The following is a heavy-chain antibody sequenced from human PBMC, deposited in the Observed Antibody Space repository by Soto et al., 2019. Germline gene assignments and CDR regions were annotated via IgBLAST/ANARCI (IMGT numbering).Heavy chain of an antibody. V-gene: IGHV3-30*18. CDR2: ISYDGSNK. Sequence: GGSLRLSCAASGFTFSSYGMHWVRQAPGKGLEWVAVISYDGSNKYYADSVKGRFTISRDNSKNTLYLQMNSLRAEDTAVYYCAKEGGGYYGMDVWGQGTTVTVSS. J-gene: IGHJ6*02. D-gene: IGHD3-10*01. CDR1: GFTFSSYG. CDR3: AKEGGGYYGMDV.